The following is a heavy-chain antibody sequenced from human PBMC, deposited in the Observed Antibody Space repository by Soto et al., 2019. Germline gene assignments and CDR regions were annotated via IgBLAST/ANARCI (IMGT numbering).Heavy chain of an antibody. V-gene: IGHV1-3*01. CDR2: INAGDGNT. CDR3: ARWGRPPRVRGQLDY. J-gene: IGHJ4*02. D-gene: IGHD3-10*01. CDR1: GYTFTSYA. Sequence: ASVKVSCKASGYTFTSYAMHWVRQAPGQRLEWMGWINAGDGNTKYSQKFQGRVTMTRDTSTSTASMELSSLRSEDTAVYYCARWGRPPRVRGQLDYWGQGTLVTVSS.